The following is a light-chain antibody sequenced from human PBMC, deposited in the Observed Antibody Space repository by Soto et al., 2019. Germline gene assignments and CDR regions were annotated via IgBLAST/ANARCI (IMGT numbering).Light chain of an antibody. Sequence: QSALTQPASVSGSPGQSITISCTGTSSDVGGYNYVSWYQQHPGKAPKLMIYEVSNRPSGVSNRFSGSKSGNTASLTISGLQAEDEADYYCSSYTSSSTRRVFGTGTKVTV. CDR3: SSYTSSSTRRV. CDR2: EVS. V-gene: IGLV2-14*01. J-gene: IGLJ1*01. CDR1: SSDVGGYNY.